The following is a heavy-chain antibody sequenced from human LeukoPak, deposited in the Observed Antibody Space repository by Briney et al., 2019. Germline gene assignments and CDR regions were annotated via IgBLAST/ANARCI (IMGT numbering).Heavy chain of an antibody. CDR2: ISYDGSNK. Sequence: GGSLRLSCAASGFTFSSYAMHWVRQAPGKGLEWVAVISYDGSNKYYADSVKGRFTISRDNSKNTLYLQMNSLRAEDTAVYYCATLTGYSSSWYVRVRPEFDYWGQGTLVTVSS. J-gene: IGHJ4*02. D-gene: IGHD6-13*01. V-gene: IGHV3-30*04. CDR3: ATLTGYSSSWYVRVRPEFDY. CDR1: GFTFSSYA.